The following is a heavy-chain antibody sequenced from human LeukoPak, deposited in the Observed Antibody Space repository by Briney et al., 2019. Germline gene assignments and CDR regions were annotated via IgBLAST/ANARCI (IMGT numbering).Heavy chain of an antibody. V-gene: IGHV4-4*07. Sequence: SETLSLTCTVSGGSISSYYWSWIRQPAGKGLEWIGRIYTSGSTNYNPSLKSRVTISVDTSKNQFSLKLSSVTAADTAVYYCASSSSSGWTFDYWGQGTLVTVSS. CDR1: GGSISSYY. CDR3: ASSSSSGWTFDY. D-gene: IGHD6-19*01. CDR2: IYTSGST. J-gene: IGHJ4*02.